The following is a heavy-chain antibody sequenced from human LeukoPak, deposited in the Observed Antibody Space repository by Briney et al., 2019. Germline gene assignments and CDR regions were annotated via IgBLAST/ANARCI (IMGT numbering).Heavy chain of an antibody. CDR2: ITWNSDNI. V-gene: IGHV3-9*01. CDR3: TTDPFPMVRGVRGY. CDR1: GVTFDDYA. J-gene: IGHJ4*02. Sequence: GGSLRLSCAPSGVTFDDYAMHWGRQAPGKGLEWVAGITWNSDNIDYAESVRGRFTISRDNAKNSLYLEMNSLRLEDTALYYCTTDPFPMVRGVRGYWGQGTLVTVSS. D-gene: IGHD3-10*01.